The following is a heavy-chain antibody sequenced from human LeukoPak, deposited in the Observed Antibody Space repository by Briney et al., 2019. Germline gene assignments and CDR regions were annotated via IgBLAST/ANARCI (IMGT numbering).Heavy chain of an antibody. CDR3: ARVGSYYRSSWYFDL. Sequence: PSETLSLTCTVSGGSISSGGYYWSWIRQQPGKGLEWIGYIYYSGSTYYNPSLKSRVTISVDTSKNQLSLKLSSVTAADTAVYYCARVGSYYRSSWYFDLWGRGTLVTVSS. J-gene: IGHJ2*01. CDR1: GGSISSGGYY. CDR2: IYYSGST. D-gene: IGHD1-26*01. V-gene: IGHV4-31*03.